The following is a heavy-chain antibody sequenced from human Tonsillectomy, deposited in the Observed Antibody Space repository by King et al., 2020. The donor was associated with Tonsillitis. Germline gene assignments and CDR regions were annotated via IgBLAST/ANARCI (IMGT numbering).Heavy chain of an antibody. Sequence: VQLVESGGGVVQPGGSLRLSCVASGFTFNSYGMHWVRQAPGKGLELVTFIRYDGRNTYNADSVKGRFIVSRDNPKNTLFLQMNSLRAEDTAVYFCATSSYPYFYDDSTPEAYFQHWGRGTLVIVSS. J-gene: IGHJ1*01. D-gene: IGHD3-22*01. CDR2: IRYDGRNT. V-gene: IGHV3-30*02. CDR3: ATSSYPYFYDDSTPEAYFQH. CDR1: GFTFNSYG.